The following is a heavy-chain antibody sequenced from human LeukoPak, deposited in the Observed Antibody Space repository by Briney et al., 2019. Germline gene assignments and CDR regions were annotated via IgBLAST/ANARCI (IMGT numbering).Heavy chain of an antibody. J-gene: IGHJ4*02. D-gene: IGHD3-22*01. CDR2: VSYDGRDK. Sequence: GGSLRLSCAASGLNFSNYGMDWVRQAPGKGLEWLAVVSYDGRDKYYAGSVKGRFTISRDSSSNTVYLQMNSLRPEDTAVYYCAKDRYDVSGYYSCFDHWGQGTLVTVSS. V-gene: IGHV3-30*18. CDR1: GLNFSNYG. CDR3: AKDRYDVSGYYSCFDH.